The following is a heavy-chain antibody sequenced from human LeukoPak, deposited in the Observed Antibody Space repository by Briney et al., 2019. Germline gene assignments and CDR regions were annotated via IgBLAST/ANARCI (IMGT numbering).Heavy chain of an antibody. D-gene: IGHD3-10*01. CDR1: GGSISSGSYY. Sequence: SETLSLTCTVSGGSISSGSYYWSWIRQPAGEGLEWIGRIYTSGSTNYNPSLKSRVTISVDTSKNQFSLKLSSVTAADTAVYYCARVLRGSLDYWGQGTLVTVSS. CDR3: ARVLRGSLDY. V-gene: IGHV4-61*02. CDR2: IYTSGST. J-gene: IGHJ4*02.